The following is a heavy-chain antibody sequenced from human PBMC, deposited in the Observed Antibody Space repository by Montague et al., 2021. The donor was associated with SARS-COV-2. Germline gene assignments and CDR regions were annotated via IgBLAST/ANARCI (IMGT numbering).Heavy chain of an antibody. CDR2: IYYTGST. CDR1: GGSINNYY. V-gene: IGHV4-59*01. Sequence: SETLSLTRNVSGGSINNYYWGWIRQSPGRGLEWIGYIYYTGSTTRKPSLDSRVTISLDTSRDLVSLELRSLTAADTAVYYCARGGGWKRHFDHWGQGTLVAVSS. J-gene: IGHJ4*02. D-gene: IGHD4-23*01. CDR3: ARGGGWKRHFDH.